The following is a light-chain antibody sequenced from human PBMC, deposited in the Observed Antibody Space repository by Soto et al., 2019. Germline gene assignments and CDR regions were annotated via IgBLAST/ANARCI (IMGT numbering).Light chain of an antibody. V-gene: IGKV1-5*03. CDR3: QQYNSYPWT. J-gene: IGKJ1*01. CDR2: KAS. Sequence: DIQMTQSPSTLSASVGDRVTITCRASQSISSWLAWYQQKPGKAPKLLIYKASSLESGVPSRFRGSGSGTEFTLTISSLRPDDFATYYCQQYNSYPWTFGQGTKLEIK. CDR1: QSISSW.